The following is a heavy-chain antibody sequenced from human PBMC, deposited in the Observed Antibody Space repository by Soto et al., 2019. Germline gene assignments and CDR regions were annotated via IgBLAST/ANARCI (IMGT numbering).Heavy chain of an antibody. V-gene: IGHV5-51*01. D-gene: IGHD2-2*01. CDR1: GYSFTSYW. Sequence: LGESLKISCKGSGYSFTSYWIGWVRQMPGKGLEWMGIIYPGDSDTRYSPSFQGQVTISADKSISTAYLQWSSLKASDTAMYYCARVGDVVVPAAIPAYYYMDVWGKGTTVTVSS. J-gene: IGHJ6*03. CDR2: IYPGDSDT. CDR3: ARVGDVVVPAAIPAYYYMDV.